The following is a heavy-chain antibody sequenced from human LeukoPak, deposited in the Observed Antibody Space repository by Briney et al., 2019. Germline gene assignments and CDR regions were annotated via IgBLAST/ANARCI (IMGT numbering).Heavy chain of an antibody. CDR3: AKGDIVVVPAVKLRVGMDV. Sequence: GRSLRLSCAASGFTFSSYGMHWVRQAPGKGLEWVAVISYDGSNKYYADSVKGRFPISRDNSKNTLYLQMNSLRAEDTAVYYCAKGDIVVVPAVKLRVGMDVWGKGTTVTVSS. J-gene: IGHJ6*04. CDR1: GFTFSSYG. CDR2: ISYDGSNK. D-gene: IGHD2-2*01. V-gene: IGHV3-30*18.